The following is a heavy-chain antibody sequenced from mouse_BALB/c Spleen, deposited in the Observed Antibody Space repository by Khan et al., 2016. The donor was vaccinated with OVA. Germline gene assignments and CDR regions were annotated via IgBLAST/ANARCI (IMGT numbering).Heavy chain of an antibody. CDR1: GYSITSGYA. D-gene: IGHD1-1*01. CDR2: ISYSGGT. Sequence: EVQLQESGPGLVKPSQSLSLTCTVTGYSITSGYAWNWIRQFPGNKLEWMGYISYSGGTSYNPSLKSRISITRDTSKNPFFLQLNSVTTEDTATDYCARGNYYGYYFDYWGQGTPLTVSS. J-gene: IGHJ2*01. V-gene: IGHV3-2*02. CDR3: ARGNYYGYYFDY.